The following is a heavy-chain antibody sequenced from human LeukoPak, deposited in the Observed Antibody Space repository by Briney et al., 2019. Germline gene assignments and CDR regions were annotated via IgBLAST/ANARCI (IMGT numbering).Heavy chain of an antibody. CDR1: GFTVSSNY. CDR2: IYSGGST. Sequence: GGSLRLSCAASGFTVSSNYMSWVRQAPGKGLEWVSIIYSGGSTYYADSVKGRFTISRDNSKNTLYLQMNSLRAEDTAVYYCAKDALGIAAAGAFDYWGQGTLVTVSS. V-gene: IGHV3-66*01. CDR3: AKDALGIAAAGAFDY. J-gene: IGHJ4*02. D-gene: IGHD6-13*01.